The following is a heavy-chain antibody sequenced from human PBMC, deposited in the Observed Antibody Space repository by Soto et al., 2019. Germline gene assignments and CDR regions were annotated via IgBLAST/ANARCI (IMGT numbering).Heavy chain of an antibody. D-gene: IGHD4-4*01. J-gene: IGHJ4*02. CDR3: ARGADDYSNYEWTPNPRQIYYFDY. Sequence: LSVTCAVYGGSFSGYYWSWSRQPPGKGLEWIGEINHSGSTNYNPSLKSRVTISVDTSKNQFSLKLSSVTAADTAVYYCARGADDYSNYEWTPNPRQIYYFDYWGQGTLVTVSS. V-gene: IGHV4-34*01. CDR1: GGSFSGYY. CDR2: INHSGST.